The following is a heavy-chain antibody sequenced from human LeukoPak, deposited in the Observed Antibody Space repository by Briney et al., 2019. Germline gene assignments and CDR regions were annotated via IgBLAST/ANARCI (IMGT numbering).Heavy chain of an antibody. CDR2: VWYDESNK. Sequence: GRSLRLSCAASGFTFRSYDMHWVRQAPGKGLEWVAVVWYDESNKYYVDSVKGRFTISRDNSKNTLYLQMNSLRVEDTALYYCARDVSEAVRGNWYFDLWGRGTLVTVSS. CDR1: GFTFRSYD. D-gene: IGHD3-10*01. V-gene: IGHV3-33*01. J-gene: IGHJ2*01. CDR3: ARDVSEAVRGNWYFDL.